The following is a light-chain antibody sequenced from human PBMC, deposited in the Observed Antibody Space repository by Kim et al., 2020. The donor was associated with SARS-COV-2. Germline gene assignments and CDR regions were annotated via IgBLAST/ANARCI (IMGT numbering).Light chain of an antibody. V-gene: IGLV2-14*04. CDR2: NVS. CDR1: GSDIGRYNF. J-gene: IGLJ1*01. Sequence: GQSITMSCTGTGSDIGRYNFVSWYQQYPDKAPRLMIYNVSERPLGVSNRFSGSKSGNTASLTISGLQAEDEADYYCSSYTSSTTLAFGSGTKVTVL. CDR3: SSYTSSTTLA.